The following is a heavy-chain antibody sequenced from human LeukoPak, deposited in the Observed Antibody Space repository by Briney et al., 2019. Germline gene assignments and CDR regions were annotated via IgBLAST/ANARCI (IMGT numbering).Heavy chain of an antibody. J-gene: IGHJ4*02. Sequence: GGSLRLSCAAPGLTFSSYAMTWVRQAPGKGLEWVSAITGSGGNTYYADSVKGRFTISRDNSKNTLYLQMNSLRAEDTAVYYCAKDLSGYSCDPIDYWSQGTLVTVSS. V-gene: IGHV3-23*01. CDR2: ITGSGGNT. CDR3: AKDLSGYSCDPIDY. CDR1: GLTFSSYA. D-gene: IGHD5-18*01.